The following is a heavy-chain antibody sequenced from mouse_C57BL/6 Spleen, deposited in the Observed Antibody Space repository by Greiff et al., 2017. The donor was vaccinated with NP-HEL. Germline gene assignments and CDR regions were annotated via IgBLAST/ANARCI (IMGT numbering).Heavy chain of an antibody. Sequence: EVKLEESGPGLAKPSQTLSLTCSVTGYSITSDYWNWIRKFPGNKLEYMGYISYSGSTYYNPSLKSRISITRDTSKNQYYLQLNSVATEDTATYYCARYPYGNYRSYAMDYWGQGTSVTVSS. J-gene: IGHJ4*01. CDR2: ISYSGST. CDR3: ARYPYGNYRSYAMDY. CDR1: GYSITSDY. V-gene: IGHV3-8*01. D-gene: IGHD2-1*01.